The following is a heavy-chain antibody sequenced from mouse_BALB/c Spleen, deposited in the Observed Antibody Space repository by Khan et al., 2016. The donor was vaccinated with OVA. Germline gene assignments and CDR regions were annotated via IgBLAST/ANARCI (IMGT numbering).Heavy chain of an antibody. CDR2: ISSGGDYT. CDR3: ASHLTGSFAY. V-gene: IGHV5-6*01. CDR1: GFTFSSYG. J-gene: IGHJ3*01. Sequence: EVQLVESGGDLVKPGGSLKLSCAASGFTFSSYGMSWVRQTPDKRLEWVVTISSGGDYTYYPDSVKGRFTISRDNAKNTLYLQMSSLKSEDTAMYYCASHLTGSFAYWGQGTLVTVSA. D-gene: IGHD4-1*01.